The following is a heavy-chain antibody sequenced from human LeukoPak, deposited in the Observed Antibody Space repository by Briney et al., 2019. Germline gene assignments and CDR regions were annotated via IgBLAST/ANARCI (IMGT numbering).Heavy chain of an antibody. D-gene: IGHD3-9*01. J-gene: IGHJ6*03. CDR3: ARGRVENVLRYFDWLYYYTDV. CDR2: INHSGST. CDR1: GGSFSGYY. Sequence: SETLSLTCAVYGGSFSGYYWSWIRQPPGKGLEWIGEINHSGSTNYNPSLKSRVTISVDTSKNQFSLKLSSVTAADTAVYYCARGRVENVLRYFDWLYYYTDVWGKGTTVTVSS. V-gene: IGHV4-34*01.